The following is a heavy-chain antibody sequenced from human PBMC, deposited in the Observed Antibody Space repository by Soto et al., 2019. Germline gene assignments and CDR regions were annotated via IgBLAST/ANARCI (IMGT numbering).Heavy chain of an antibody. CDR2: SRNKVNSYTT. Sequence: GGSLRLSCAASGFTFSDHYMDWVRQAPGKGLEWVGRSRNKVNSYTTDYAASVKGRFSISRDDSRNSVYLQLNSLKTEDTAVYYCARVIYSGSYGMDVWGQGTTVTAP. J-gene: IGHJ6*02. D-gene: IGHD1-26*01. CDR1: GFTFSDHY. V-gene: IGHV3-72*01. CDR3: ARVIYSGSYGMDV.